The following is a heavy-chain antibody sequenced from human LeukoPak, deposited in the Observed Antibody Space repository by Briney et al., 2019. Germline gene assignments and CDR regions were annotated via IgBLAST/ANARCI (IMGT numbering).Heavy chain of an antibody. CDR2: IFNNGST. J-gene: IGHJ5*02. CDR1: GGSISSSKYY. V-gene: IGHV4-39*07. CDR3: ARDLITVPYNWFDP. D-gene: IGHD2-2*01. Sequence: SETLSLTCTVSGGSISSSKYYWGWIRQPPGKGLEWIGTIFNNGSTHYNPSLKSRVTISVDTSKNQFSLKLSSVTAADTAVYYCARDLITVPYNWFDPWGQGTLVTVSS.